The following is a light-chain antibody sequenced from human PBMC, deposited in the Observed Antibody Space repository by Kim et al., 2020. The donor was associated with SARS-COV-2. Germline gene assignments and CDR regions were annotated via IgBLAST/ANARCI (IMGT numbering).Light chain of an antibody. CDR1: NIGTKN. J-gene: IGLJ2*01. CDR2: YDH. Sequence: SYELTQPPSVSVAPGQTARITCGGNNIGTKNVHWYRQKAGQAPVLVIYYDHDRPSGIPERFSGSNSGNTATLTLSRVEAEDEAEYYCQVWDSNSDPVVFG. CDR3: QVWDSNSDPVV. V-gene: IGLV3-21*04.